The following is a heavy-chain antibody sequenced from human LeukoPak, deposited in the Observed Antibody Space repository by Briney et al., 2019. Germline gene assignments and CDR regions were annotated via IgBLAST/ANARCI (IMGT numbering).Heavy chain of an antibody. V-gene: IGHV4-30-2*01. Sequence: SETLSLTCAVSGGSISSGGYSWSWIRQPPGKGLEWIGYIYHSGSTYYNPSLKSRVTISVDRSKNQFSLKLSSVTAADTAVYYCATSPYCGGDCYLFDYWGQGTLVTVSS. CDR2: IYHSGST. J-gene: IGHJ4*02. CDR3: ATSPYCGGDCYLFDY. D-gene: IGHD2-21*02. CDR1: GGSISSGGYS.